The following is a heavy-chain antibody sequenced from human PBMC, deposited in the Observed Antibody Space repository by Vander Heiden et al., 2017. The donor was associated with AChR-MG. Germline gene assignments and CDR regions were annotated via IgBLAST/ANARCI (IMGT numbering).Heavy chain of an antibody. CDR2: ISGSGGST. V-gene: IGHV3-23*01. CDR1: GFAFRSYA. D-gene: IGHD3-22*01. Sequence: EVQLLESGGGLVQPGGSLRLSCAASGFAFRSYAMGWVRQAPGKGLEWVSAISGSGGSTYYADAVKGRFTISRDNSKNTLYLQMNSMSAEDTAVYYCGARRGVVITPFDYWVHGTLVTVSS. CDR3: GARRGVVITPFDY. J-gene: IGHJ4*01.